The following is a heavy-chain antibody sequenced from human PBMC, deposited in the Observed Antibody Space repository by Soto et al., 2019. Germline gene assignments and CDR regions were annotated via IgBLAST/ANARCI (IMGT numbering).Heavy chain of an antibody. V-gene: IGHV1-69*13. Sequence: SVKVSCKASGGTFSSYAISWVRQAPGQGLEWMGGIIPIFGTANYAQKFQGRVTITADESTSTAYMELSSLRSEDTAVYYCASTLIAATIEAEAFRPYGMDVWGQGTTVTVSS. CDR1: GGTFSSYA. CDR2: IIPIFGTA. D-gene: IGHD5-12*01. CDR3: ASTLIAATIEAEAFRPYGMDV. J-gene: IGHJ6*02.